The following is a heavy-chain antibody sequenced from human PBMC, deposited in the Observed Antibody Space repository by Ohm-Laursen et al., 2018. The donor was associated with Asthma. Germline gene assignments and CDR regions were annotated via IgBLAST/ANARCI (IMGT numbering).Heavy chain of an antibody. V-gene: IGHV1-69*10. CDR1: GGTFSSYA. J-gene: IGHJ4*02. CDR3: ARAGNDYIWGSYTDY. D-gene: IGHD3-16*01. CDR2: IIPIFGIA. Sequence: SVKVSCKVSGGTFSSYAISWVRQAPGQGLEWMGGIIPIFGIANYAQKFQGRVTITADKSTSTAYMELSSLRSEDTAVYYCARAGNDYIWGSYTDYWGQGTLVTVSS.